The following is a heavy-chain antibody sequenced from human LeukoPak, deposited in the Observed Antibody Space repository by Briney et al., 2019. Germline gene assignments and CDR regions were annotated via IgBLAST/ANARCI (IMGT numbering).Heavy chain of an antibody. V-gene: IGHV1-18*01. J-gene: IGHJ5*02. CDR2: ISAYNGNT. Sequence: ASVKVSCKASGYTFTSYGISWVRQAPGQGLEWMGWISAYNGNTNYAQKLQGRVTMTTDTSTSTAYMELWSLRSDDTAVYYCARVRYCSSTSCYRDNENWFDPWGQGTLVTVSS. D-gene: IGHD2-2*02. CDR1: GYTFTSYG. CDR3: ARVRYCSSTSCYRDNENWFDP.